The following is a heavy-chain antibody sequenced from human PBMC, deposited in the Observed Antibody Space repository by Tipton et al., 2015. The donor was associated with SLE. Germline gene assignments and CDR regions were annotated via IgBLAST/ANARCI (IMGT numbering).Heavy chain of an antibody. CDR3: AIKTYSSGWYTFDH. CDR2: VNPSSRNT. V-gene: IGHV1-8*01. CDR1: GYTFNSHD. D-gene: IGHD6-19*01. Sequence: QVQLVQSGAEVKKPGASVKVSCKASGYTFNSHDINWVRQATGQGLEWMGWVNPSSRNTIYAQKFQGRVTMTRNISISTAYMELSSLRSEDTAVYYCAIKTYSSGWYTFDHWGQGTQVTVSS. J-gene: IGHJ4*02.